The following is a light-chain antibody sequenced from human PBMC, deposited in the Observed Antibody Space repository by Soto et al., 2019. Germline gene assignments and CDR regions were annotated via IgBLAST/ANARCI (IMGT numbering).Light chain of an antibody. V-gene: IGLV1-44*01. CDR1: SSNIGSNI. Sequence: QSVLTQPPSASGTPGQRVTISCSGSSSNIGSNIVNWYQHLPATAPKLLIYSNNQRPSGVPDRFSGSKSGTSASLAISGLQSEDEADYFCAAWDASLSGYVFGTGTKVTVL. J-gene: IGLJ1*01. CDR3: AAWDASLSGYV. CDR2: SNN.